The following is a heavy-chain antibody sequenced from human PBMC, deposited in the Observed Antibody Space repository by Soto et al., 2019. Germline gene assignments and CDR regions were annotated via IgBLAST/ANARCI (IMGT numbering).Heavy chain of an antibody. CDR3: AHRRPYSSSAGMDV. J-gene: IGHJ6*02. CDR1: GFSLSTTGVG. V-gene: IGHV2-5*02. Sequence: QITLKESGPTLVNPTQTLTLTCSFSGFSLSTTGVGVGWIRQAPGRAPEWLALIFWDDDKRYSPYLRSRLTITKDTSKNQVVLTMPNMDPVDTGTYYCAHRRPYSSSAGMDVWGQGTTVTVSS. CDR2: IFWDDDK. D-gene: IGHD6-6*01.